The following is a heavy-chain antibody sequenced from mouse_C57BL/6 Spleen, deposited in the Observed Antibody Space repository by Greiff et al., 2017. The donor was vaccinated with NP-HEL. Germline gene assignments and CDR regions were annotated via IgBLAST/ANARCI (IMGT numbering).Heavy chain of an antibody. Sequence: EVQLQESGGGLVKPGGSLKLSCAASGFTFSDYGMHWVRQAPEKGLEWVAYISSGSSTIYYADTVKGRFTISRDNAKNTLFLQMTSLRSEDTAMYYCARHYYGSRYYFDYWGQGTTLTVSS. CDR1: GFTFSDYG. CDR2: ISSGSSTI. CDR3: ARHYYGSRYYFDY. V-gene: IGHV5-17*01. J-gene: IGHJ2*01. D-gene: IGHD1-1*01.